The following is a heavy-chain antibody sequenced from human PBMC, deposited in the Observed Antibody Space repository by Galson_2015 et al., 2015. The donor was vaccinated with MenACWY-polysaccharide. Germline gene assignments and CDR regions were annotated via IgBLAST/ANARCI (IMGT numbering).Heavy chain of an antibody. Sequence: FTSYAMSCVSQAPGKGRAWVSAIRRSGTNTYYADSVKGRFTISRDNSKNTLYLQMNSLRAEDTAVYYCAKDSTDFWCVAGRFVHWGQGTLVTVSS. J-gene: IGHJ5*02. CDR3: AKDSTDFWCVAGRFVH. V-gene: IGHV3-23*01. D-gene: IGHD3-3*01. CDR1: FTSYA. CDR2: IRRSGTNT.